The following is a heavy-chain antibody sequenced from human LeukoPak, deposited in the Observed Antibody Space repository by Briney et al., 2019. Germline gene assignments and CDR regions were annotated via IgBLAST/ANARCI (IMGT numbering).Heavy chain of an antibody. CDR3: ARLLMDSIMITFGGVIDFDY. V-gene: IGHV1-18*01. J-gene: IGHJ4*02. Sequence: ASVKVSCKASGYTFTSYGISWVRQAPGQGLEWMGWIGAYNGNTNYAQKLQGRVTMTTDTSTSTAYMELRSLRSDDTAVYYCARLLMDSIMITFGGVIDFDYWGQGTLVTVSS. D-gene: IGHD3-16*02. CDR2: IGAYNGNT. CDR1: GYTFTSYG.